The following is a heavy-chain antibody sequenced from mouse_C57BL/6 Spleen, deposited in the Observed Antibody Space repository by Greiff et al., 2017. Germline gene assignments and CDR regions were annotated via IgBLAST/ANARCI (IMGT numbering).Heavy chain of an antibody. J-gene: IGHJ2*01. Sequence: EVKLVESGEGLVKPGGSLKLSCAASGFTFSSYAMSWVRPTPEKRLEWVAYISSGGDYIYYADTVKGRFTISRDNARNTLYLQMSSLKSEDTAMYYCTRGGSSYDYFDYWGQGTTLTVSS. D-gene: IGHD1-1*01. CDR3: TRGGSSYDYFDY. V-gene: IGHV5-9-1*02. CDR1: GFTFSSYA. CDR2: ISSGGDYI.